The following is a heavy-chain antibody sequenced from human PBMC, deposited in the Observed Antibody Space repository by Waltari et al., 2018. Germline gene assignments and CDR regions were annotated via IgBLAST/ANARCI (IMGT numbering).Heavy chain of an antibody. J-gene: IGHJ3*02. D-gene: IGHD3-22*01. CDR1: GGSISSYY. CDR3: ARGDYDSSGYYFYAFDI. V-gene: IGHV4-59*01. CDR2: IYYSGST. Sequence: QVQLQESGPGLVKPSETLSLTCTVSGGSISSYYWSWIRQPPGKGLEWIGYIYYSGSTNYNLSLKSRVTISGDTSKNQFSLKLSSVTAADTAVYYCARGDYDSSGYYFYAFDIWGQGTMVTVSS.